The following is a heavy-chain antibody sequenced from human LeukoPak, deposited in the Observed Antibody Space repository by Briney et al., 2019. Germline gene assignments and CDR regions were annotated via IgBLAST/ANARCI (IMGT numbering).Heavy chain of an antibody. V-gene: IGHV4-59*08. CDR3: ARQGLGIRYYFDY. CDR2: IYYSGST. CDR1: GGSISSYY. Sequence: SETLSLTCTVSGGSISSYYWSWIRQPPGKGLEWIGYIYYSGSTNYNPSLKSRVTISVDTSKNQFSLKLSSVTAADTAVYYCARQGLGIRYYFDYWGQEALVTVSS. J-gene: IGHJ4*02. D-gene: IGHD1-14*01.